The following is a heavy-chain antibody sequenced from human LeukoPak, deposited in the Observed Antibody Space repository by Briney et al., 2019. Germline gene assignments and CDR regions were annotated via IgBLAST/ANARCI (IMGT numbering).Heavy chain of an antibody. V-gene: IGHV4-39*01. CDR1: GGSISSSSYY. CDR2: IYYSGST. D-gene: IGHD4-17*01. Sequence: SETLSLTCTVSGGSISSSSYYWGWIRPPPGKGLEWLGNIYYSGSTSYNPSLKSRVTISVETSKNQFSLKLSSVTAADTAFYYCARNHTHEGYGYYFDYWGQGTLVTVSS. CDR3: ARNHTHEGYGYYFDY. J-gene: IGHJ4*02.